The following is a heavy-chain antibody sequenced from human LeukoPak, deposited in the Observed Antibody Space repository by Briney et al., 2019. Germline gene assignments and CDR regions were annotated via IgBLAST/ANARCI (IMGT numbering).Heavy chain of an antibody. Sequence: PSETLSLTCTVSGGSISSYYWSWIRQPPGKGLEWIGYIYYSGSTNYNPSLKSRVTISVDTSKNQFSLKLSSVTAADTAVYYCARDEDSGFGYWGQGTLVTVSS. D-gene: IGHD6-6*01. CDR2: IYYSGST. J-gene: IGHJ4*02. CDR1: GGSISSYY. CDR3: ARDEDSGFGY. V-gene: IGHV4-59*12.